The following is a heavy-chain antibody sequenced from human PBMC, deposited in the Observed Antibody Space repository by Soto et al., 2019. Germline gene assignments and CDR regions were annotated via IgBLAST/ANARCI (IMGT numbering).Heavy chain of an antibody. CDR1: GYSIRSGYF. CDR3: ARSMYSTSAQLYYGMDV. D-gene: IGHD6-6*01. V-gene: IGHV4-38-2*01. CDR2: MYHSGIT. Sequence: PSETLSLTCAASGYSIRSGYFWGWIRQPPGKGLEWIGSMYHSGITYYNLSLKSRVTISVDTSKNQLSLKLSSATAADTAVYYCARSMYSTSAQLYYGMDVWGQGTTVTVSS. J-gene: IGHJ6*02.